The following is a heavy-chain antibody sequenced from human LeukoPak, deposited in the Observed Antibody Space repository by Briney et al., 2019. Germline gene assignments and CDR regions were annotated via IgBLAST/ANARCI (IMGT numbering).Heavy chain of an antibody. CDR2: IYYSGST. D-gene: IGHD2-15*01. CDR3: ASFYCSGGSCYQYFSYYYMDV. J-gene: IGHJ6*03. V-gene: IGHV4-59*01. Sequence: SETLSLTCTVSGGSISSYYWSWIRQPPGKGLEWIGYIYYSGSTNYNPSLKSRVTISVDTSKNQFSLKLSSVTAADTAVYYCASFYCSGGSCYQYFSYYYMDVWGKGTTVTISS. CDR1: GGSISSYY.